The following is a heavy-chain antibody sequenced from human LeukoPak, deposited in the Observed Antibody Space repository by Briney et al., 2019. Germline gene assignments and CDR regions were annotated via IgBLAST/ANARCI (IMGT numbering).Heavy chain of an antibody. Sequence: GGSLRLSCAASGFTFSSYNINWVRQAPGKGLEWISYISSSDSTIYYADSVKGRFTISRDNAKNSLYLQMNSLRVEDTAVYYCARDVRNYYDSSGYYFNWGQGTLVTVSS. CDR3: ARDVRNYYDSSGYYFN. V-gene: IGHV3-48*01. D-gene: IGHD3-22*01. CDR2: ISSSDSTI. CDR1: GFTFSSYN. J-gene: IGHJ4*02.